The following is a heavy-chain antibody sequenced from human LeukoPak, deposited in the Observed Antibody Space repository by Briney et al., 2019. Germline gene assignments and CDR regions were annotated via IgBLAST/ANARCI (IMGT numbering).Heavy chain of an antibody. J-gene: IGHJ1*01. CDR1: GGSTSSYY. CDR3: ARASVWGSYRYSRFYFQH. CDR2: IYYSGST. D-gene: IGHD3-16*02. V-gene: IGHV4-59*01. Sequence: SETLSLTCTVSGGSTSSYYWSWIRQPPGKGLEWIGYIYYSGSTNYNPSLKSRVTISVDTSKNQFSLKLSSVTAADTAVYYCARASVWGSYRYSRFYFQHWGQGTLVTVSS.